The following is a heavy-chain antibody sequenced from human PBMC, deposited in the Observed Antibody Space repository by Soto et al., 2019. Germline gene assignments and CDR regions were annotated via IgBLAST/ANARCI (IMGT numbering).Heavy chain of an antibody. D-gene: IGHD3-3*01. Sequence: GGSLSLSCAASGFTFSSYAMHWVRQAPGKGLEWVAVISYDGSNKYYADSVKGRFTISRDNSKNTLYLQMNSLRAEDTAVYYCARDHHDFWSGYKDYYYGMYVWGQGTTVTVSS. CDR1: GFTFSSYA. V-gene: IGHV3-30-3*01. J-gene: IGHJ6*02. CDR3: ARDHHDFWSGYKDYYYGMYV. CDR2: ISYDGSNK.